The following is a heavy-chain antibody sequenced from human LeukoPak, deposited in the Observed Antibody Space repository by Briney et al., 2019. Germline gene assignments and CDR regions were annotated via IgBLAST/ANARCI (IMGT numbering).Heavy chain of an antibody. CDR1: GASISSSSYF. D-gene: IGHD2-8*02. CDR3: AVAGARYSDTGGLYAFDF. V-gene: IGHV4-39*01. CDR2: IYYSGSP. Sequence: SETLSLTCTVSGASISSSSYFWGWIRQPPGKGLEWIETIYYSGSPYYNPSFKSRLTISLDASKNQFSLKLHSVTAADTAVYYCAVAGARYSDTGGLYAFDFWGRGTMVTVSS. J-gene: IGHJ3*01.